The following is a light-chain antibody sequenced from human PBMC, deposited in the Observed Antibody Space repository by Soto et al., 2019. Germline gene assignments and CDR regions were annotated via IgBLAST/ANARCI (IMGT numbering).Light chain of an antibody. CDR1: QSVNSQS. CDR3: HQYGRSPRT. CDR2: GAS. Sequence: EIVLTQSPDTLSLSPGERATLSCRASQSVNSQSFAWHQQKPGQAPRLLIHGASNRAAGIPDRFSGSGSGTDFTLTISRLEPEDFAVYYCHQYGRSPRTFGQGTKVEFK. J-gene: IGKJ1*01. V-gene: IGKV3-20*01.